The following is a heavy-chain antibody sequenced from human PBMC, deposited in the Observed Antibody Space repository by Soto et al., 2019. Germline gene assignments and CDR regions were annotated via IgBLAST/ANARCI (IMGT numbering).Heavy chain of an antibody. D-gene: IGHD2-15*01. V-gene: IGHV3-23*01. CDR1: GLTVSRYA. CDR3: AKCFGESGSSFYCNWFAP. Sequence: EVQLLESGGGLVQPGGSLRLSCAASGLTVSRYAMRWVRQAPGKGLEWVSAISGSGDRTYYADPVKGRFTISRDNSKNTVYLQMNSLRVDDTAVYYCAKCFGESGSSFYCNWFAPWGQGVLVTVSS. J-gene: IGHJ5*02. CDR2: ISGSGDRT.